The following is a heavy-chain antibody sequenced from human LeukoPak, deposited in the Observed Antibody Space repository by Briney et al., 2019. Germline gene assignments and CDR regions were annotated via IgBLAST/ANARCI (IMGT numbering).Heavy chain of an antibody. J-gene: IGHJ4*02. CDR3: ARGSGWLDY. Sequence: SETLSLTCTVSGGSIGSYYWSWIRQPPGKGLEWIGYIYYSGSTNYNPSLKSRVTISVDTSKNQFSLKLSSVTAADTAVYYCARGSGWLDYWGQGTLVTVSS. V-gene: IGHV4-59*01. CDR2: IYYSGST. D-gene: IGHD6-19*01. CDR1: GGSIGSYY.